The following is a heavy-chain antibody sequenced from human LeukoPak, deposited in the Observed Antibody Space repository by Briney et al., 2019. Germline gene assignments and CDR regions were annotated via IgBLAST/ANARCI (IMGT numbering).Heavy chain of an antibody. J-gene: IGHJ4*02. CDR2: IYHSGST. CDR1: GGSISSYY. V-gene: IGHV4-38-2*02. D-gene: IGHD5-12*01. Sequence: PSETLSLTCTVSGGSISSYYWSWIRQPPGKGLEWIGSIYHSGSTYYNPSLKSRVIISVDTSKNQFSLKLSSVTAADTAVYYCARVRVATMEGVYYFDYWGQGTLVTVSS. CDR3: ARVRVATMEGVYYFDY.